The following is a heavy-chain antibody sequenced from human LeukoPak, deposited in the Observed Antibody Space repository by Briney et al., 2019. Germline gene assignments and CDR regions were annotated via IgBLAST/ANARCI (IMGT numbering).Heavy chain of an antibody. D-gene: IGHD1-26*01. J-gene: IGHJ4*02. CDR2: IYYSGST. CDR3: ARLASGSYGPLTPFVY. CDR1: GGSISSYY. Sequence: SETLSLTCTVSGGSISSYYWSWIRQPPGKGLEWIGDIYYSGSTNYNPSLKSRVTISVDTSKNQFSLRLSSVTAADTAVYYSARLASGSYGPLTPFVYWGQGTLVTVSS. V-gene: IGHV4-59*08.